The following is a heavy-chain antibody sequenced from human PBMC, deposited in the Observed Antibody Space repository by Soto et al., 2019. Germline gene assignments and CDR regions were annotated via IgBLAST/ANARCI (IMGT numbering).Heavy chain of an antibody. J-gene: IGHJ4*02. CDR1: GFTFSTYS. V-gene: IGHV3-48*02. CDR2: MTSDTKSI. CDR3: ARSVEGHFDY. D-gene: IGHD6-19*01. Sequence: GGSLILSCAASGFTFSTYSMNGIRQAPGKGLQWVSYMTSDTKSIHYADSVKGRFTISSDNAKNLVYLQMTSLRDEDTAVYYCARSVEGHFDYWGQGTLVTVSS.